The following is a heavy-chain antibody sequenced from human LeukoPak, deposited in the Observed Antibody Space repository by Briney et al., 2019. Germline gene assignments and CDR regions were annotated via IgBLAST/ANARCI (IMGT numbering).Heavy chain of an antibody. D-gene: IGHD4-17*01. Sequence: GESLKISCKGSGYSFTSYWIGWVRQMPGKGLEWMGIIYPGDSDTRYSPSFQGQVTISADKSISTAYLQWSSLKASDTAMYYCARHHYGDTACYYYGMDVWGQGTTVTVSS. V-gene: IGHV5-51*01. CDR2: IYPGDSDT. CDR1: GYSFTSYW. J-gene: IGHJ6*02. CDR3: ARHHYGDTACYYYGMDV.